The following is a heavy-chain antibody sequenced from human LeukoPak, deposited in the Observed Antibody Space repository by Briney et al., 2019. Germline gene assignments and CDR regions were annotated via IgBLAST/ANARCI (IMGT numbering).Heavy chain of an antibody. CDR1: GGSISSYY. J-gene: IGHJ4*02. CDR2: IYSGGST. V-gene: IGHV3-53*01. CDR3: ARYFWSGYSYYFDY. Sequence: ETLSLTCTVSGGSISSYYWSWIRQPPGKGLEWVSVIYSGGSTYYADSVKGRFTISRDNSKNTLYLQMNSLRAEDTAVYYCARYFWSGYSYYFDYWGQGTLVTVSS. D-gene: IGHD3-3*01.